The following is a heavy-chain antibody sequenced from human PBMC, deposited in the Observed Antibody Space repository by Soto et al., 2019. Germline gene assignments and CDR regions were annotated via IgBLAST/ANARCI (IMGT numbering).Heavy chain of an antibody. CDR3: TTEGPGYCSGGSCQAFDY. D-gene: IGHD2-15*01. V-gene: IGHV3-15*01. J-gene: IGHJ4*02. CDR2: IKSKTDGETT. CDR1: GVTFSYAW. Sequence: GGSLRHSCAASGVTFSYAWMSWVSQAPGKGLEWVGRIKSKTDGETTDYAAPVKGRFTISRDDSKNTLYLQMNSLKTEDTAVYYCTTEGPGYCSGGSCQAFDYWGQGTLVPVSS.